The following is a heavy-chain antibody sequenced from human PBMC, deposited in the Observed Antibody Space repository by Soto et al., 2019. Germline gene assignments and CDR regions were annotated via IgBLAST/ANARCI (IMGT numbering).Heavy chain of an antibody. Sequence: SDTLSPTYAVYGGTFSAYYWSWMRQPPGKGLEWIGEINHSGSTNYNPSLKSRVTISVDTSKNQFSLKLSSVTAADTAVYYCARMGRHRYYYYYMDVWGKGTTVT. J-gene: IGHJ6*03. V-gene: IGHV4-34*01. CDR3: ARMGRHRYYYYYMDV. D-gene: IGHD3-10*01. CDR2: INHSGST. CDR1: GGTFSAYY.